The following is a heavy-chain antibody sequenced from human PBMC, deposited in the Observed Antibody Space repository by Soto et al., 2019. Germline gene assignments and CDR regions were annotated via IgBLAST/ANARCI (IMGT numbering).Heavy chain of an antibody. Sequence: QVQLVQSGAEVKKPGASVKVSCKATGYTFTSYDINWVRQATGQGLEWMGWMNPNSGNTGYAQKLQGRVTMIRNTSTSRAYMELSSLRSEATAVYYCARATSGSYRLDYWGQGTLVTVSS. D-gene: IGHD1-26*01. CDR1: GYTFTSYD. CDR2: MNPNSGNT. V-gene: IGHV1-8*01. CDR3: ARATSGSYRLDY. J-gene: IGHJ4*02.